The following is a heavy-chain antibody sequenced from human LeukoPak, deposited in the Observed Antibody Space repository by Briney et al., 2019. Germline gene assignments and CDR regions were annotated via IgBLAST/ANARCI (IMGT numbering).Heavy chain of an antibody. J-gene: IGHJ3*02. CDR3: ARDRNRGSYPDGAFDI. D-gene: IGHD1-26*01. CDR1: GFTFSSYG. Sequence: PGGSLRLSCAASGFTFSSYGMHWVRQAPGKGLEWVAFIRYDGSNKYYADSVKGRFTISRDNSKNTLYLQMNSLRIDDTAVYYCARDRNRGSYPDGAFDIWGQGTMVTVSS. CDR2: IRYDGSNK. V-gene: IGHV3-30*02.